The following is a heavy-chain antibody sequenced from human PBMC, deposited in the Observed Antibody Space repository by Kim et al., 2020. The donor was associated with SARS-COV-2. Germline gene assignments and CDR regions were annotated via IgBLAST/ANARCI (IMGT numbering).Heavy chain of an antibody. J-gene: IGHJ5*02. CDR2: ISAYNGNT. CDR3: ARVGDYDSSGLVDWFDP. D-gene: IGHD3-22*01. V-gene: IGHV1-18*01. Sequence: ASVKVSCKASGYTFTSYGISWVRQAPGQGLEWMGWISAYNGNTNYAQKLQGRVTMTTDTSTSTAYMELRSLRSDDTAVYYCARVGDYDSSGLVDWFDPWGQGTLVTVSS. CDR1: GYTFTSYG.